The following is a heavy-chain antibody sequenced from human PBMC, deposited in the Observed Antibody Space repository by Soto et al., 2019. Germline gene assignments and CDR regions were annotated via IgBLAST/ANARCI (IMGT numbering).Heavy chain of an antibody. CDR1: GFTFSSYW. CDR2: IKQDGSEK. V-gene: IGHV3-7*01. CDR3: ARDDIVVVPAAPSTYYYYYYMDV. D-gene: IGHD2-2*01. J-gene: IGHJ6*03. Sequence: GGSLRLSCAASGFTFSSYWMSWVRQAPGKGLEWVANIKQDGSEKYYVDSVKGRFTISRDNAKNSLYLQMNSLRAEDTAVYYCARDDIVVVPAAPSTYYYYYYMDVWGKGTTVTVSS.